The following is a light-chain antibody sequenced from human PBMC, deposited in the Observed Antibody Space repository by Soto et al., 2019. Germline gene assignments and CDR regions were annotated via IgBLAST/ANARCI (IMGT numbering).Light chain of an antibody. V-gene: IGKV3-20*01. CDR2: GAS. Sequence: EIGLTQSPGTLSLSPGERATLSCRASQSVSSSYLAWYQQKPGQAPRLRIYGASSRAAGIPDRFSGSGYGTDFTLNISRLEPEDYAVYYWQQYGSSPPLTFGGGTKVEIK. J-gene: IGKJ4*01. CDR1: QSVSSSY. CDR3: QQYGSSPPLT.